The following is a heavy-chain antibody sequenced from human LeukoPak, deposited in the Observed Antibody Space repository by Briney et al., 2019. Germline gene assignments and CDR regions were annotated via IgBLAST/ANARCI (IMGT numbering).Heavy chain of an antibody. J-gene: IGHJ3*02. CDR2: ISAYNGNT. D-gene: IGHD6-13*01. V-gene: IGHV1-18*01. Sequence: ASVKVSCKASGYTFTSCCISWVRQAPGQGLEWMGWISAYNGNTNYAQKLQGRVTMTTDTSTSTAYMELRSLRSDDTAVYYCARPYSSSWWSPRGAFDIWGQGTMVTVSS. CDR1: GYTFTSCC. CDR3: ARPYSSSWWSPRGAFDI.